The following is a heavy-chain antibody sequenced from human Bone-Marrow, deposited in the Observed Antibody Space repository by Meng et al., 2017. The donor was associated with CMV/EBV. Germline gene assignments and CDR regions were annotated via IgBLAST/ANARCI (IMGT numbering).Heavy chain of an antibody. V-gene: IGHV1-69*10. Sequence: SVKVSCKASGGTFSSYAINWVRQAPGRGLEWMGGIIPILGITNYAQKFQGRVTITADKSTSTAYMELRRLRSEDTAVYYCASSRGGGYYGSGYSGWGQGTLVTVSS. CDR3: ASSRGGGYYGSGYSG. CDR2: IIPILGIT. J-gene: IGHJ4*02. D-gene: IGHD3-10*01. CDR1: GGTFSSYA.